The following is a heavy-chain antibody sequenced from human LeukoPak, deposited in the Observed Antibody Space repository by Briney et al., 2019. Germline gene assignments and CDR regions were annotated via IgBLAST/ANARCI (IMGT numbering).Heavy chain of an antibody. V-gene: IGHV4-39*07. D-gene: IGHD6-19*01. CDR1: GGSISSSSYY. Sequence: SETLSLTCTVSGGSISSSSYYWGWIRQPPGKGLEWIGSIYYSGSTYYNPSLKSRVTISVDTSKNQFSLKLSSVTAADTAVYYCARLIAVAVSFDYWGQGTLVTVSS. J-gene: IGHJ4*02. CDR3: ARLIAVAVSFDY. CDR2: IYYSGST.